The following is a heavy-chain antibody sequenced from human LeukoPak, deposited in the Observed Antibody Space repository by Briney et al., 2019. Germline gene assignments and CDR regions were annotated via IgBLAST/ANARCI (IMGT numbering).Heavy chain of an antibody. CDR2: IYYSGST. J-gene: IGHJ4*02. D-gene: IGHD4-17*01. Sequence: SETLSLTCTVSGGSISSSSYYWGWIRQPPGKGLEWIGSIYYSGSTYYNPSLKSRVTISVDTSKNQFSLKLSSVTAADTAVYYCARGRQKYGYWGQGTLVTVSS. CDR1: GGSISSSSYY. V-gene: IGHV4-39*07. CDR3: ARGRQKYGY.